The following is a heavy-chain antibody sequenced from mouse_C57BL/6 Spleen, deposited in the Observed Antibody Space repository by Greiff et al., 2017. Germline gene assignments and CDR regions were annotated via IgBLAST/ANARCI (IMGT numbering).Heavy chain of an antibody. CDR3: AIDRGAYSAMDY. J-gene: IGHJ4*01. Sequence: DVKLVESGGGLVKPGGSLKLSCAASGFTFSSYAMSWVRQTPEKRLEWVATISDGGSYAYYPANVKGRFTISKYNAKNNQYLQMSHLKSEDTAMDSCAIDRGAYSAMDYWGQGTSVTVSA. D-gene: IGHD3-1*01. V-gene: IGHV5-4*01. CDR1: GFTFSSYA. CDR2: ISDGGSYA.